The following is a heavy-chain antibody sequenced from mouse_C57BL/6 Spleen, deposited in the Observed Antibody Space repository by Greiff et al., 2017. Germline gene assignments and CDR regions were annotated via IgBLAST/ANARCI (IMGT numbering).Heavy chain of an antibody. J-gene: IGHJ2*01. CDR2: LDPSDSYT. V-gene: IGHV1-59*01. Sequence: QVQLQQPGAELVRPGTSVKLSCKASGYTFTSYWMHWVKQRPGQGLEWIGLLDPSDSYTNYTQKFKGKATLTVDTSSSTAYMQLSSLTSEDSAVYCGARGAFITTVVVFDYWGQGTTLTVSS. D-gene: IGHD1-1*01. CDR1: GYTFTSYW. CDR3: ARGAFITTVVVFDY.